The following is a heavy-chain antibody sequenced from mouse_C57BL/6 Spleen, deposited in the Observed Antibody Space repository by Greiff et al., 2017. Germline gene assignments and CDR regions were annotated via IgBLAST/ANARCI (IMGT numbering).Heavy chain of an antibody. J-gene: IGHJ2*01. CDR3: ARWGWDNVDY. CDR2: IYPGDGDT. Sequence: VMLVESGPELVKPGASVKLSCKASGYAFSSSWMNWVKQRPGKGLEWIGRIYPGDGDTNYNGKFKGKATLTADKSSSTAYMQLSSLTSEDSAVYFCARWGWDNVDYWGQGTTLTVSS. V-gene: IGHV1-82*01. CDR1: GYAFSSSW. D-gene: IGHD4-1*01.